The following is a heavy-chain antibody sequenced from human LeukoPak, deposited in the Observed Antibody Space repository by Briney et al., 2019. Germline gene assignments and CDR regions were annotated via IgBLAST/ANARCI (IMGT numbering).Heavy chain of an antibody. V-gene: IGHV4-59*01. J-gene: IGHJ6*03. D-gene: IGHD5-24*01. CDR2: IYYSGST. Sequence: SETLFLTCTVSGVSISSYYWSWIRQPPGKGLEWIGYIYYSGSTNYNPSLKSRVTISVDTSKNQFSLKLSSVTAADTAVYYCARRAVATIKAYYYYMDVWGKGTTVTVSS. CDR3: ARRAVATIKAYYYYMDV. CDR1: GVSISSYY.